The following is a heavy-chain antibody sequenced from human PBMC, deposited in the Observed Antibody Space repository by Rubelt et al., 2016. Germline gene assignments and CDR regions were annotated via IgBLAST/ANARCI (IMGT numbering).Heavy chain of an antibody. Sequence: QVQLQESGPGLVKPSETLSLTCSVSGSSISSDYYWGWIRQPPGKGLEWIGSLYHGGSTYYNPSLQSRVTISLDTPRTQFSLSLSSVTAADTAVYDCAGHVVGVTSDRGANWFDPWGQGMLVTVST. CDR2: LYHGGST. CDR3: AGHVVGVTSDRGANWFDP. D-gene: IGHD2-15*01. V-gene: IGHV4-38-2*02. CDR1: GSSISSDYY. J-gene: IGHJ5*02.